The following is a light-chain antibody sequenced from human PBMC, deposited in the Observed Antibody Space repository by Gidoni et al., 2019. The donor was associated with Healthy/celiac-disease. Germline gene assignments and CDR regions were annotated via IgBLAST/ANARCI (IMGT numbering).Light chain of an antibody. V-gene: IGKV1-39*01. CDR1: QSISSY. CDR2: AAS. J-gene: IGKJ1*01. Sequence: DIQMTQSPSSLSASVGDRVTITCRASQSISSYLNWYQQKPGKAPKLLIYAASSLQSGVPSRFSGSGSGTEFTLTISSLQPEDFATYYCQQSYSTLSFPWTFGQGTKVEIK. CDR3: QQSYSTLSFPWT.